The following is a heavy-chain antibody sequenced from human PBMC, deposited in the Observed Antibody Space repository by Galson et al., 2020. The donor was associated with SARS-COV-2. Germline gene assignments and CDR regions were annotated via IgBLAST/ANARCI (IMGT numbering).Heavy chain of an antibody. CDR2: IYSGGST. CDR3: AKVGLGYGDENVESYYYGMDV. V-gene: IGHV3-53*01. CDR1: GFTVSSNY. D-gene: IGHD5-18*01. J-gene: IGHJ6*02. Sequence: GESLKISCAASGFTVSSNYMSWVRQAPGKGLEWVSVIYSGGSTYYADSVKGRFTISRDNSKNTLYLQMNSLRAEDTAVYYCAKVGLGYGDENVESYYYGMDVWGQGTTVTVSS.